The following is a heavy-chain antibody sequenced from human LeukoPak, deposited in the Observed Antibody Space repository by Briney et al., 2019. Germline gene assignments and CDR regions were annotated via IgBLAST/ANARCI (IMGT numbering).Heavy chain of an antibody. CDR2: ITASGGGT. D-gene: IGHD4-23*01. V-gene: IGHV3-23*01. CDR3: AKWDRDYGGSHYLDY. J-gene: IGHJ4*02. Sequence: GGTLRLSCAASGFTFSTYGMTWVRQAPGKGLEWVSAITASGGGTYYAASVKGRFTISRDHSKGTLYLQMNSLRAEDTAIYCCAKWDRDYGGSHYLDYWGQGTLVTVSA. CDR1: GFTFSTYG.